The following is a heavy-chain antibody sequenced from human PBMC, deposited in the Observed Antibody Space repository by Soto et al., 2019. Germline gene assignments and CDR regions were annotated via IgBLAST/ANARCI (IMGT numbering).Heavy chain of an antibody. D-gene: IGHD3-10*01. CDR3: ARAGWGFGESYYYGMDV. J-gene: IGHJ6*02. CDR1: GFTFSSYS. V-gene: IGHV3-21*01. CDR2: ISSSSYI. Sequence: WGSLRLSCAASGFTFSSYSMNWVRQAPGKGLEWVSSISSSSYIYYADSVKGRFTISRDNAKNSLYLQMNSLRAEDTAVYYCARAGWGFGESYYYGMDVWGQGTTVTVYS.